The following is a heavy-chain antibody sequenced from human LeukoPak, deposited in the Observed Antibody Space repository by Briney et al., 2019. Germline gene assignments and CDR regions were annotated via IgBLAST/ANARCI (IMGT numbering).Heavy chain of an antibody. Sequence: GGSLRLSCAASGFTFSSYAMHWVRQAPGKGLEWVAVISYDGSNKYYADSVKGRFTISRDNSKNTLYLQMNSLRAEDTAVYYCARDSGNYYTMYYFDYWGQGTLVTVSS. CDR3: ARDSGNYYTMYYFDY. V-gene: IGHV3-30-3*01. CDR1: GFTFSSYA. CDR2: ISYDGSNK. D-gene: IGHD3-3*01. J-gene: IGHJ4*02.